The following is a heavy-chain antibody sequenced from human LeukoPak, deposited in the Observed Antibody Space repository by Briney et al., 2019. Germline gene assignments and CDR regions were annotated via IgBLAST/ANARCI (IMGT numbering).Heavy chain of an antibody. V-gene: IGHV3-48*01. Sequence: GGSLRLSCAASGFTFSTYSMNWVRQAPGKGLEWVSYISSSSSTIYYADSVKGRFTISRDNAENSLYLQMNSLRAEDTAVYYCARGSTYYDSSGQVPFGYWGQGTLVTVSS. CDR2: ISSSSSTI. CDR3: ARGSTYYDSSGQVPFGY. D-gene: IGHD3-22*01. CDR1: GFTFSTYS. J-gene: IGHJ4*02.